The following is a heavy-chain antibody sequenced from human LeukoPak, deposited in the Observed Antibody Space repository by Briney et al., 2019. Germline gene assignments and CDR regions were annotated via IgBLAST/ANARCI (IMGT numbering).Heavy chain of an antibody. Sequence: GGSLRLSCAASGFTFISYARYAMSWVRQAPGKGLEWVSGISGSGDSTYYADSVKGRFTIFRDNSKNTLYLQMNSLRAEDTALYYCAKDAEQWLIRSFDYWGQGTLVTVSS. CDR2: ISGSGDST. V-gene: IGHV3-23*01. CDR1: GFTFISYARYA. D-gene: IGHD6-19*01. J-gene: IGHJ4*02. CDR3: AKDAEQWLIRSFDY.